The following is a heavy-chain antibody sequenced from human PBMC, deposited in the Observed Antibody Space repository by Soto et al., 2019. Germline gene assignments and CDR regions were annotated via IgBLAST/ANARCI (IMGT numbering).Heavy chain of an antibody. CDR2: INSDGSST. CDR3: ASKVVAATFDY. D-gene: IGHD2-15*01. Sequence: GGSLRLSCAASGFTFSSYWMHWVRQAPGKGLVWVSRINSDGSSTSYADSVKGRFTISRDNAKNTLYLQMNSLRAEDTAVYYCASKVVAATFDYWGQGTLVTVSS. V-gene: IGHV3-74*01. J-gene: IGHJ4*02. CDR1: GFTFSSYW.